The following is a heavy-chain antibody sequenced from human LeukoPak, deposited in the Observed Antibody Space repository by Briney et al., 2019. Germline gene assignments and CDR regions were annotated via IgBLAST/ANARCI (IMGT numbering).Heavy chain of an antibody. CDR1: GLTFSSYW. CDR3: ARGQTWIQLWP. V-gene: IGHV3-7*04. J-gene: IGHJ5*02. CDR2: IKQDGGEK. D-gene: IGHD5-18*01. Sequence: GGSLRLSCVASGLTFSSYWMSWVRQAPGKGLEWVANIKQDGGEKYYVDSVKGRFNISRDNAKNSLYLQMNSLRDEDTAVYYCARGQTWIQLWPRGQGTLVTVSS.